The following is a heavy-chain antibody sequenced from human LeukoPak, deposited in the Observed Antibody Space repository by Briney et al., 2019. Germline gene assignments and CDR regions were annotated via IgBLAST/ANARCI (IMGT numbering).Heavy chain of an antibody. CDR3: ARVASNGQFYFDY. CDR2: INPSGGST. D-gene: IGHD4-11*01. V-gene: IGHV1-46*01. J-gene: IGHJ4*02. CDR1: GYTFTSYF. Sequence: GASVKVFCKASGYTFTSYFMHWVRQAPGQGLDWMGIINPSGGSTSYAQKFQGRVTMTRDTSTSTVYMELSSLRSEDTAVYYCARVASNGQFYFDYWGQGTLATVSS.